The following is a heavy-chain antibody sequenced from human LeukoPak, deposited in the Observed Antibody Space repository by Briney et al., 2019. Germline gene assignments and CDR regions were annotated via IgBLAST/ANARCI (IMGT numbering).Heavy chain of an antibody. CDR2: IVGSSST. CDR1: GFTFSNFA. V-gene: IGHV3-21*01. D-gene: IGHD6-13*01. Sequence: PGGSLRLSCAASGFTFSNFAMTWVRQAPGKGLEWVSSIVGSSSTYYADSLKGRFTISRDNAKNSLYLQMNSLRAEHTAVYYCARIGAGSSRDYWGQGTLVTVSS. CDR3: ARIGAGSSRDY. J-gene: IGHJ4*02.